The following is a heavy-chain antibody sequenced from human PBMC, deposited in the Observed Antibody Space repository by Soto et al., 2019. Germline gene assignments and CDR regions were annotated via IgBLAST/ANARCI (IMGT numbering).Heavy chain of an antibody. CDR3: ATRGYSYGKPAGIDD. V-gene: IGHV3-23*01. J-gene: IGHJ4*02. Sequence: PGGSLRLSCAASGFTFSSYAMSWVRQAPGKGLEWVSAISGSGGSTYYADSVKGRFTTSRDNSKNTLYLQMNSLRAEDTAVYYCATRGYSYGKPAGIDDWGKGTLVTVXS. CDR2: ISGSGGST. CDR1: GFTFSSYA. D-gene: IGHD5-18*01.